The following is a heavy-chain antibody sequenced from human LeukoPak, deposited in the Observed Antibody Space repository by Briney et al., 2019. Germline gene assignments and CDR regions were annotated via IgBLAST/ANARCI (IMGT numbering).Heavy chain of an antibody. Sequence: KPSETLSLTCTVSGYSISSAYYWGWIRQPPGKGLEWIGYIYYSGSTNYNPSLKSRVTISVDTSKNQFSLKLSSVTAADTAVYYCARGRDGYNFLNRGEYYYFDYWGQGTLVTVSS. J-gene: IGHJ4*02. V-gene: IGHV4-38-2*02. D-gene: IGHD5-24*01. CDR3: ARGRDGYNFLNRGEYYYFDY. CDR1: GYSISSAYY. CDR2: IYYSGST.